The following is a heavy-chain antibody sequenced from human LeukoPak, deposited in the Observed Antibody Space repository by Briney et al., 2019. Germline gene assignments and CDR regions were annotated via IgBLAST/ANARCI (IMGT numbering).Heavy chain of an antibody. D-gene: IGHD6-13*01. Sequence: PGGSLRLSCAASGFTFSSHWMSWVRQAPGKGLEWVANIKQDGSEKYYVDSVKGRFTISRDNAKNSLYLQMNSLRAEDTAVYYCAREALYSSSWFSPHDAFDIWGQGTMVTVSS. CDR2: IKQDGSEK. J-gene: IGHJ3*02. CDR3: AREALYSSSWFSPHDAFDI. V-gene: IGHV3-7*01. CDR1: GFTFSSHW.